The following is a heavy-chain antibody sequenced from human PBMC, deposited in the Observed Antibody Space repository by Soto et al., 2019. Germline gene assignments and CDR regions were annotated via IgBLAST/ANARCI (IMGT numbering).Heavy chain of an antibody. V-gene: IGHV3-30*18. CDR3: AKSPNFYCSSPNCYKYYFDH. CDR1: GVTFNTYG. J-gene: IGHJ4*02. CDR2: MAYDGSEK. Sequence: GGALRLTCAASGVTFNTYGIHLVRHAPGKGLEWVAVMAYDGSEKCYVDSVKGRFTISKDNSKNTLYMQMNSLRPEDTAVYYCAKSPNFYCSSPNCYKYYFDHWGQGTRVPVSS. D-gene: IGHD2-2*02.